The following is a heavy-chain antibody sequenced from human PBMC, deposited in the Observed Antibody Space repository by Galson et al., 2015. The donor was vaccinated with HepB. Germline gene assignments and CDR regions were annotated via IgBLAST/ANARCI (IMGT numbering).Heavy chain of an antibody. CDR1: GFTFRSHG. Sequence: SLRLSCATSGFTFRSHGMHWVRQAPGKGLEWVAFISYDGSNKDYADSVKSRFTISRDNSKNTLYLQMKSLRAEDTAVYYCAKDNPTVAVVGGINWFDPWGQGTLVTVSS. D-gene: IGHD2-21*01. V-gene: IGHV3-30*18. CDR2: ISYDGSNK. J-gene: IGHJ5*02. CDR3: AKDNPTVAVVGGINWFDP.